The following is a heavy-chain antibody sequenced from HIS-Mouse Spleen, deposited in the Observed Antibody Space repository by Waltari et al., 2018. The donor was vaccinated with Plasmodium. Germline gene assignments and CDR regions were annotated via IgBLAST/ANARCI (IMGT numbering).Heavy chain of an antibody. CDR1: GYTFTSYG. D-gene: IGHD6-19*01. CDR2: SSPYSGNT. Sequence: QVQLVQSGAEVKKPGASVKVSCKASGYTFTSYGISWVRQAPGQGLEWMGWSSPYSGNTNVAQKLQGRATMTTDTATSTAYMELRSLRSDDTAVYYCAGGSAGDAFDIWGQGTMVTVSS. CDR3: AGGSAGDAFDI. J-gene: IGHJ3*02. V-gene: IGHV1-18*01.